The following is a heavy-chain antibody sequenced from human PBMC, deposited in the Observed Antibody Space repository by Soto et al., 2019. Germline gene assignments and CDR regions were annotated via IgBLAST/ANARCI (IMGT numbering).Heavy chain of an antibody. CDR3: ASARWDY. CDR2: INHNGLT. V-gene: IGHV4-34*01. D-gene: IGHD2-15*01. J-gene: IGHJ4*02. CDR1: GSSFTSND. Sequence: SESLSLTCGVYGSSFTSNDWSWVRQPPAKGLEWIGEINHNGLTNYNPSLKSRVTISVDTSKNQFSLKLTSVTAADTAVYYCASARWDYWGQGTLVTVSS.